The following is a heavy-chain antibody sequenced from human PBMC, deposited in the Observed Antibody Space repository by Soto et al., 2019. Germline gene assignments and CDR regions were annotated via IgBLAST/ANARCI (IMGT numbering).Heavy chain of an antibody. CDR3: ARDSPSRWIQLWSSYGMDV. CDR1: GFTFSSYG. J-gene: IGHJ6*02. V-gene: IGHV3-33*01. CDR2: IWYDGSNK. D-gene: IGHD5-18*01. Sequence: PGGSLRLSCAASGFTFSSYGMHWVRQAPGKGLEWVAVIWYDGSNKYYADSVKGRSTISRDNSKNTLYLQVNSLRAEDTAVYYCARDSPSRWIQLWSSYGMDVWGQGTTVTVSS.